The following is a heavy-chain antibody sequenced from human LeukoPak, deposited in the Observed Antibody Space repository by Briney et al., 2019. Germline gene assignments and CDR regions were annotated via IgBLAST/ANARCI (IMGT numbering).Heavy chain of an antibody. CDR2: IICSSGYI. CDR3: ARDRLQSGSDY. Sequence: PGGTLRLSCAASGFTFSSYSMNCVIQAPAGKREWVSWIICSSGYIYYAQSVKSRFTISGDNAKNSLYLQMNSLRAEDTAVYYCARDRLQSGSDYWGQGTLVTVSS. CDR1: GFTFSSYS. D-gene: IGHD2-15*01. V-gene: IGHV3-21*01. J-gene: IGHJ4*02.